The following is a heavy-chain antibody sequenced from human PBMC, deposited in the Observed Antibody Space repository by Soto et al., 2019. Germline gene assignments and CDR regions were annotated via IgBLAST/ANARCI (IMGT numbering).Heavy chain of an antibody. V-gene: IGHV3-11*01. CDR2: ISSSGSTI. J-gene: IGHJ4*02. Sequence: GGSLRLSCAASGFTFSYYYMSWIRQAPGKGLEWVSYISSSGSTIYYADSVKGRFTISRDNAKNSLYLQMNSLRAEDAAVYYCARLFTIFGVVNYFDYWGQGTLVTVPQ. CDR1: GFTFSYYY. D-gene: IGHD3-3*01. CDR3: ARLFTIFGVVNYFDY.